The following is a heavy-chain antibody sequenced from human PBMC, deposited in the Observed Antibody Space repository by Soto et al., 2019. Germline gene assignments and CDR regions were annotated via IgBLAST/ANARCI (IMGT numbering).Heavy chain of an antibody. D-gene: IGHD2-15*01. CDR2: IYYSGST. CDR3: ASSYFSGCSCEDY. J-gene: IGHJ4*02. Sequence: QVQLQESGPGLVKPSETLSLTCTVSGGSVSSGSYYWSWIRQPPGKGLEWIGYIYYSGSTNYNPSLKSRVNISVDTSKNQFSLQLSSVTAADTAVYYCASSYFSGCSCEDYGGQGTLVTVSS. V-gene: IGHV4-61*01. CDR1: GGSVSSGSYY.